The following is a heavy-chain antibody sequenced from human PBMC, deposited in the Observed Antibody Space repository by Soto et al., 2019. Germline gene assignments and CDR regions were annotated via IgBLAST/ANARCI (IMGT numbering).Heavy chain of an antibody. CDR1: GFTFSSSW. V-gene: IGHV3-74*01. CDR3: VPAEHS. CDR2: INRDGTNT. Sequence: EVQVVESGGGLVQPGWSLRLSCAASGFTFSSSWMHWVRQAPGKGLGWVSLINRDGTNTNYADSVKGRFTISRDNAKNTLYLQMDSRRPEDTAIYYCVPAEHSWGQGTLVSVSS. D-gene: IGHD3-3*02. J-gene: IGHJ5*02.